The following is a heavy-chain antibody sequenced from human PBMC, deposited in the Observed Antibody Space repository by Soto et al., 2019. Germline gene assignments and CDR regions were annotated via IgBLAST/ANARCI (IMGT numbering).Heavy chain of an antibody. CDR2: IKSETDGGTT. CDR3: TTKTMIVVTSIDY. V-gene: IGHV3-15*07. J-gene: IGHJ4*02. CDR1: GLTFYKAW. D-gene: IGHD3-22*01. Sequence: GGSLRLCCVATGLTFYKAWMNWVRQAPGKGLEWVGRIKSETDGGTTDYAAPVKDRFTISRDDSKSTLYLQMNSLKTEDTAVYYCTTKTMIVVTSIDYWGQGTLVTVSS.